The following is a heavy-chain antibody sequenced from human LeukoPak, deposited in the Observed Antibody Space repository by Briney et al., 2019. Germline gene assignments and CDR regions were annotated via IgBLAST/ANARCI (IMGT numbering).Heavy chain of an antibody. CDR2: MNPNSGNT. CDR1: GYTFTSYD. V-gene: IGHV1-8*01. CDR3: ASWGSNEFDY. D-gene: IGHD3-16*01. J-gene: IGHJ4*02. Sequence: GASVKVSCKASGYTFTSYDINWVRQATGQGLEWMGWMNPNSGNTGYAHKFQGRVTMTRNTSISTAYMELSSLRSEDTAVYYCASWGSNEFDYWGQGTLVTVSS.